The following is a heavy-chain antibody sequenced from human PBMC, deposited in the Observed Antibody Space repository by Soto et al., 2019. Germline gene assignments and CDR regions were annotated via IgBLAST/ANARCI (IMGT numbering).Heavy chain of an antibody. V-gene: IGHV4-59*01. CDR1: GGSTSSYY. CDR2: IYYSGST. J-gene: IGHJ4*02. Sequence: PSETLSLTCTVSGGSTSSYYWSWIRQPPGKGLEWIGYIYYSGSTNYNPSLKSRVTISVDTSKNQFSLKLSSVIAADTAVYYCASATGANAYWGQGTLVTSPQ. CDR3: ASATGANAY. D-gene: IGHD2-8*01.